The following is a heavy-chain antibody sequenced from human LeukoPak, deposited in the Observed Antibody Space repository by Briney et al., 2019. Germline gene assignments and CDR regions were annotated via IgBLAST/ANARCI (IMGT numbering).Heavy chain of an antibody. CDR3: ARGRQRITIFGVVIKTSGFDY. V-gene: IGHV4-34*01. Sequence: SETLSLTCAVYGGSFSGYYWSWIRQPPGKGLEWIGEINHSGSTNYNPSLKSRVTISVDTSKNQFSLKLSPVTAADTAVYYCARGRQRITIFGVVIKTSGFDYWGQGTLVTVSS. D-gene: IGHD3-3*01. CDR2: INHSGST. J-gene: IGHJ4*02. CDR1: GGSFSGYY.